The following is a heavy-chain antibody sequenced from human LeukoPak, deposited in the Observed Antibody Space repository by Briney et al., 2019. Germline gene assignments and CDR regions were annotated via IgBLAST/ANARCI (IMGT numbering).Heavy chain of an antibody. J-gene: IGHJ4*02. V-gene: IGHV3-11*04. Sequence: KSGGSLRLSCAAPGFTFSDYYMSWIRQAPGKGLEWVSYISSSGSIIYYADSVKGRFTISRDNAKNSLYLQMNSLRAEDTAVYYCARVRSGSYFYFDYWGQGTLVTVSS. D-gene: IGHD1-26*01. CDR1: GFTFSDYY. CDR3: ARVRSGSYFYFDY. CDR2: ISSSGSII.